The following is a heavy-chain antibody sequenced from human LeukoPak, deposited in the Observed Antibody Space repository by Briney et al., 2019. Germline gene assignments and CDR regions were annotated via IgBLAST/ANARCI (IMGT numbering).Heavy chain of an antibody. CDR3: LTGDYDFWSGFYSPNHYFDY. J-gene: IGHJ4*02. Sequence: GGSLRLSCAVSGVTHTSAWMSWVRQAPGKGLEWVGRIKGKTAAGAPDYVASVKGRFTISRDDSKNTLFLQMNSLKTEDTAVYYCLTGDYDFWSGFYSPNHYFDYWGQGTLVTVSS. V-gene: IGHV3-15*01. CDR2: IKGKTAAGAP. CDR1: GVTHTSAW. D-gene: IGHD3-3*01.